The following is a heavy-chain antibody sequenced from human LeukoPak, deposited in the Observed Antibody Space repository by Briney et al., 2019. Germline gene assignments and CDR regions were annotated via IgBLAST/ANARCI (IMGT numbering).Heavy chain of an antibody. CDR1: GFTFSNYG. CDR2: ISYDGSNK. J-gene: IGHJ4*02. CDR3: ANLPL. V-gene: IGHV3-30*18. Sequence: GGSLRLSCATSGFTFSNYGMHWVRQAPGRGLEWVAVISYDGSNKYYADSVKGRFTISRDNSKNTLYLQMNSLRPEDAAVYYCANLPLWGQGTLVTVSS.